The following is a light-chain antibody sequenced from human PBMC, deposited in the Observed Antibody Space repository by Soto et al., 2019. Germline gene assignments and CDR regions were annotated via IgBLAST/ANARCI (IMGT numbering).Light chain of an antibody. V-gene: IGKV1-39*01. CDR2: AAS. CDR3: QQSYSSPQT. CDR1: QNIHSS. J-gene: IGKJ1*01. Sequence: DIQMTQSPSSLSASVGDRVTITCRASQNIHSSLNWYQQKPGKAPKLLIYAASSLQSGVPSRFSGSGSGTDFTLTISSLQPEDFATYYCQQSYSSPQTFGQGTKVEIK.